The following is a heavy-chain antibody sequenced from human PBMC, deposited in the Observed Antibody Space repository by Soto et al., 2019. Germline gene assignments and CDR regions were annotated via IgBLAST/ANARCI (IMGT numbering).Heavy chain of an antibody. CDR1: GYTFTDYS. V-gene: IGHV1-58*02. CDR3: AATLDSGSGSGYYGMDV. Sequence: SVKVSCKASGYTFTDYSIHWVRQAPGQRLEWIGWIVVGSGHTNCAEKFHERVTITRDMSTSTAYMEVSSLRSEDTAVYYCAATLDSGSGSGYYGMDVWGHGTTVTVSS. CDR2: IVVGSGHT. J-gene: IGHJ6*02. D-gene: IGHD3-10*01.